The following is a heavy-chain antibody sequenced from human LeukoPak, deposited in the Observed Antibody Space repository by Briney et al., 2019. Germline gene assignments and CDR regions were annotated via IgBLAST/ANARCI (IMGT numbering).Heavy chain of an antibody. CDR2: ISSSSNYI. CDR3: AGFDDTTGYALYYSFDI. Sequence: GESLRLSCAGSGFTFSNFSMNWVRQAPGKGLEWVSSISSSSNYIHYADSLQGRFALSRDNSKKSVFQQMNNLRAEDTAVYYCAGFDDTTGYALYYSFDIWGQGTLVTVSS. J-gene: IGHJ3*02. CDR1: GFTFSNFS. D-gene: IGHD3-22*01. V-gene: IGHV3-21*01.